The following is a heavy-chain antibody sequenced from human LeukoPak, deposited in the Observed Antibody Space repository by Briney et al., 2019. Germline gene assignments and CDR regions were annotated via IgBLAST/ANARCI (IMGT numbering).Heavy chain of an antibody. CDR1: GYSFTNSG. J-gene: IGHJ4*02. V-gene: IGHV1-18*01. D-gene: IGHD2-15*01. CDR2: LTTNSGKT. Sequence: ASVKVSCKASGYSFTNSGINWLRQAPGQGLEWVGWLTTNSGKTNYAQNFQGRVTMTTDTSTTTAYMELRSLRSDDTAIYYCARERAYCSGGRCYWFFDSWGQGTLVPVSS. CDR3: ARERAYCSGGRCYWFFDS.